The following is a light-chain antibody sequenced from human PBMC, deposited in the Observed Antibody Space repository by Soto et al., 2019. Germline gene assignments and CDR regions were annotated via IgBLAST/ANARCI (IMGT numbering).Light chain of an antibody. Sequence: DIQMTQSPSSLSASVGDRVTITCRASQSMSNYLNWYQQKPGKVPKLLIYASSNLQSGVPSRFSGSETGTDFTLTISSLHPADFATYYCQQSYSTPYTFGQGTKVDIK. J-gene: IGKJ2*01. V-gene: IGKV1-39*01. CDR3: QQSYSTPYT. CDR1: QSMSNY. CDR2: ASS.